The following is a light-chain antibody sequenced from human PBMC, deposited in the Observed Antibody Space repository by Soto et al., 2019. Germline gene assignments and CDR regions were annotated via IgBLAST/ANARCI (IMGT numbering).Light chain of an antibody. CDR3: QPIYSTPLT. CDR2: AAS. CDR1: QSISSY. V-gene: IGKV1-39*01. Sequence: DIQMTQSPSSLSASVGYRVTITCRASQSISSYLNWYQQKPGKAPKLLIYAASSLQSGVPSRFSGSGSGTDFTLTISMLQPEDVATYYWQPIYSTPLTVGQGTRLEIK. J-gene: IGKJ5*01.